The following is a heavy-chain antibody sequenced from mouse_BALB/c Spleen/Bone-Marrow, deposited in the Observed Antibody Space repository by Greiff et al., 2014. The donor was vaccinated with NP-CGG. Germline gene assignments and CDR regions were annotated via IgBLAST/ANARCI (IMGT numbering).Heavy chain of an antibody. CDR2: ILPGSGGT. V-gene: IGHV1-9*01. CDR3: VRKWPYYDGSGGEAKDY. D-gene: IGHD1-1*01. CDR1: GYTFSNYW. Sequence: QVQLQQSGAELMKPGASVKISCKATGYTFSNYWIEWVKQRPGHGLEWIGEILPGSGGTNYNAKFKVKATFTADTSSNTAYMQLSMLLSEESAVYYGVRKWPYYDGSGGEAKDYWGQGTSVTVSS. J-gene: IGHJ4*01.